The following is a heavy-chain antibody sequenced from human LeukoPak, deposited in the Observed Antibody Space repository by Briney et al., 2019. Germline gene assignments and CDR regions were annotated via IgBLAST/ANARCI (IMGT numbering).Heavy chain of an antibody. CDR2: IYYSGST. D-gene: IGHD2-15*01. Sequence: PSETLSLTCTLSGGSISSSGYYWGWIRQPPGKRLEWIGSIYYSGSTYYNPSLKSRVTISVDTSKNQFSLKLSAVTAADTAVYYCARPPVVDGAALDIWDQGTMVTISS. V-gene: IGHV4-39*01. CDR1: GGSISSSGYY. CDR3: ARPPVVDGAALDI. J-gene: IGHJ3*02.